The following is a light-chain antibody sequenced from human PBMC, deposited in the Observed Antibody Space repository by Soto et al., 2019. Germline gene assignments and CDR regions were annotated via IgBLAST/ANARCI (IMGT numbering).Light chain of an antibody. CDR2: AFT. Sequence: QSVLTQPPSVSGAPGQRVTISCTWNSSNIGTGGYDVHWYQKRLDTAPKLVIYAFTSRASGVPDRFSGSRSASSASLAVTGLQAEDEADYFCSSYTTSNTYVFGTGTKLTVL. J-gene: IGLJ1*01. V-gene: IGLV1-40*01. CDR3: SSYTTSNTYV. CDR1: SSNIGTGGYD.